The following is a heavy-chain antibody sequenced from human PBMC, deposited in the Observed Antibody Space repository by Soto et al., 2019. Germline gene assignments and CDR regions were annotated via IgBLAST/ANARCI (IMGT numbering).Heavy chain of an antibody. CDR3: ARSSGTYHPSRYYYGLDV. J-gene: IGHJ6*02. Sequence: QVQLVQSGPEVKKPGASVKVSCKASGYTFTSYGFSWVRQAPGQGLEWMGWISAHNGDTIYAQKFQDRITMTTDTSTNTAYLELRSLKSGDTAVFYCARSSGTYHPSRYYYGLDVWGQGTTVTVSS. CDR2: ISAHNGDT. V-gene: IGHV1-18*01. CDR1: GYTFTSYG. D-gene: IGHD1-26*01.